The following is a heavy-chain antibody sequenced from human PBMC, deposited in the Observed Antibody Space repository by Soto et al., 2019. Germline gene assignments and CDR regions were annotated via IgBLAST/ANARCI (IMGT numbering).Heavy chain of an antibody. V-gene: IGHV4-59*01. D-gene: IGHD6-6*01. J-gene: IGHJ4*02. CDR1: SGSISSYY. Sequence: PSETLSLTCNVSSGSISSYYWSWVRQSPGKGLEWIGYFYYSGTTNYNPSLKSRVTISIDMSKNQISLKLTSVTAADTAVYYCAALPRYWGQGTLVTVSS. CDR3: AALPRY. CDR2: FYYSGTT.